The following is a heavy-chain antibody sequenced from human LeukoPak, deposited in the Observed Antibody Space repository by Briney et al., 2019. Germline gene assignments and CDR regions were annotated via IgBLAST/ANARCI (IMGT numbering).Heavy chain of an antibody. CDR1: GGSFSGYY. J-gene: IGHJ5*02. V-gene: IGHV4-34*01. CDR3: ARDSGTTGEVKFDP. Sequence: PSETLSLTCAVYGGSFSGYYWSWIRQPPGKGLEWIGEINHSGSTNYNPSLKSRVTISVDTSKNQFSLKLNSLTAADTAVYYCARDSGTTGEVKFDPWGQGTLVTVSP. D-gene: IGHD3-10*01. CDR2: INHSGST.